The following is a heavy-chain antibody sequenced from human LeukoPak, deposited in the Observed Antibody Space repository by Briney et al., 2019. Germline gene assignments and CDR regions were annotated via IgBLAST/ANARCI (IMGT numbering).Heavy chain of an antibody. Sequence: ASVKVSCKASGYTFTNYYMHWVRQAPGQGLEWMGIINPSGGYTTYAQKFQGRVTMTRDTSTSTVYMELSSLRSEDTAVYYCARDIVVVPAAMPGYYYYGMDVWGQGTTVTVSS. CDR1: GYTFTNYY. CDR3: ARDIVVVPAAMPGYYYYGMDV. CDR2: INPSGGYT. D-gene: IGHD2-2*01. V-gene: IGHV1-46*01. J-gene: IGHJ6*02.